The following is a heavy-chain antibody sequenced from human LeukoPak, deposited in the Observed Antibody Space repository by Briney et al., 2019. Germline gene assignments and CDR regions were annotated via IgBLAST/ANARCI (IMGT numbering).Heavy chain of an antibody. CDR2: NYSGGST. J-gene: IGHJ5*02. D-gene: IGHD6-13*01. Sequence: GGSLRLSCAASGFSVTSNYMNWIRQAPGKGLEWVSDNYSGGSTFYAESVKGRFTISRDSSNNTLYLQMSGLRADDTALYYCARGLPGTNWFDPWGQGTLVTVSS. V-gene: IGHV3-66*01. CDR1: GFSVTSNY. CDR3: ARGLPGTNWFDP.